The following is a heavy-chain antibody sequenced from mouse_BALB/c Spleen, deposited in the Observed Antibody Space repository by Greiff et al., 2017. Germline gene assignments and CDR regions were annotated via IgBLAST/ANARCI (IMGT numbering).Heavy chain of an antibody. V-gene: IGHV2-9*02. CDR2: IWAGGST. J-gene: IGHJ4*01. CDR1: GFSLTSYG. CDR3: AREDYYGSSFYAMDY. Sequence: QVQLKESGAGLVAPSQSLSITCTVSGFSLTSYGVHWVRQPPGKGLEWLGVIWAGGSTNYDSALMSRLNISKNNSKCQFFLQMNSLRTDDTAMYYCAREDYYGSSFYAMDYWGQGTSVTVSS. D-gene: IGHD1-1*01.